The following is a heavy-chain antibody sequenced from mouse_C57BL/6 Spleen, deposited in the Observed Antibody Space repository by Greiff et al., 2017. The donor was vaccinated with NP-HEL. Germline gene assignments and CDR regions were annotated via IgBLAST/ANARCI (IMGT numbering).Heavy chain of an antibody. V-gene: IGHV1-39*01. D-gene: IGHD1-1*01. J-gene: IGHJ2*01. CDR3: ARRYYYGSSPIDY. CDR2: INPNYGTT. CDR1: GYSFTDYN. Sequence: VQLQQSGPELVKPGASVKISCTASGYSFTDYNMNWVKQSNGKSLEWIGVINPNYGTTSYNQKFKGKSTLTVDQSSSPAYMQLNSLTSEDSAVYYCARRYYYGSSPIDYWGQGTTLTVSS.